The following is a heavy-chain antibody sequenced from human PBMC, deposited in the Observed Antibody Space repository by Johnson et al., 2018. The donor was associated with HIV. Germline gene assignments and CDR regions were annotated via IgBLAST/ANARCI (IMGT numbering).Heavy chain of an antibody. V-gene: IGHV3-64*01. CDR3: ARGLRSGPGAFDI. CDR1: GFTFSSYA. Sequence: VQVVESGGGLVQPGGSLRLSCAASGFTFSSYAMHWVRQAPGKGLEYVSAISSNGGSTYYANSVKGRFTISRDNSKNTLYLQMGSLRAEDMAVYYCARGLRSGPGAFDIWGQGTMVTVSS. CDR2: ISSNGGST. D-gene: IGHD6-19*01. J-gene: IGHJ3*02.